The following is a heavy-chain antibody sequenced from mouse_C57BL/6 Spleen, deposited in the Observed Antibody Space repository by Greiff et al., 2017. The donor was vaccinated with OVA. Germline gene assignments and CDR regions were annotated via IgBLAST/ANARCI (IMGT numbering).Heavy chain of an antibody. Sequence: QVQLQQSGAELVKPGASVKISCKASGYAFSSYWMNWVKQRPGKGLEWIGQIYPGDGDTNYNGKFKGKATLTADKSSSTAYMQLSSLTSEDSAVYFCARWRGSSLYYFDYWGQGTTLTVSS. V-gene: IGHV1-80*01. D-gene: IGHD1-1*01. CDR3: ARWRGSSLYYFDY. CDR1: GYAFSSYW. CDR2: IYPGDGDT. J-gene: IGHJ2*01.